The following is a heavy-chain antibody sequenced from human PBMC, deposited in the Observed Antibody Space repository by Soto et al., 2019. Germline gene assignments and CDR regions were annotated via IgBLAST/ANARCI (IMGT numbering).Heavy chain of an antibody. CDR3: ARVKTVDYYGMGV. CDR2: IHSSGST. Sequence: PSETLSLTCTVSGGSMSSYYWSWIRQSAGKGLEWIGRIHSSGSTNYNPSLKSRVTMSVDTSKNQFSLKLRSVTAADTAVYFCARVKTVDYYGMGVWGQGTKGT. V-gene: IGHV4-4*07. J-gene: IGHJ6*02. CDR1: GGSMSSYY.